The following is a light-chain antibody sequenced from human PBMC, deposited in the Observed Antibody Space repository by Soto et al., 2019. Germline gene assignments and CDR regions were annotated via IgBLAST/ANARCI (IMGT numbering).Light chain of an antibody. Sequence: IVLTQSPGTLSLSPGERATLSCRASQSVTNSDLAWYQQKPGQAPRLLIYGASSRATGIPDRFSGSGSGTDFTLTISRLEPEDFAVYYCQQYRTSPYTFGQGTKLEIK. J-gene: IGKJ2*01. CDR2: GAS. CDR1: QSVTNSD. V-gene: IGKV3-20*01. CDR3: QQYRTSPYT.